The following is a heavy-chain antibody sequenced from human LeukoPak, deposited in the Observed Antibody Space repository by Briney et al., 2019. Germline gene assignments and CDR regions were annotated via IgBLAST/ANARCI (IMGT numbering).Heavy chain of an antibody. V-gene: IGHV3-23*01. J-gene: IGHJ6*02. CDR2: ISGSGGST. Sequence: GGSLRLSCAASGFTFSSYAMSWVRQAPGKGLEWVSAISGSGGSTYYADSVKGRFTISRDNSKNTLYLQMNSLRAEDTAVYYCAKDDSSGYLPYYYGMDVWGQGNTVTVSS. CDR3: AKDDSSGYLPYYYGMDV. CDR1: GFTFSSYA. D-gene: IGHD3-22*01.